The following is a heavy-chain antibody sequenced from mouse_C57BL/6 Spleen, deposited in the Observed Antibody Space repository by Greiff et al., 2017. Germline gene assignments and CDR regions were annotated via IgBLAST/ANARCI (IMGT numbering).Heavy chain of an antibody. Sequence: QVQLQQPGAELVKPGASVKLSCKASGYTFTSYWMHWVKQRPGQGLGWIGMIHPNSGSTNYNEKFKSKATLTVDKSSSTAYMQLSSLTSEDSAVYYCARSGRDAMDDWGQGTSGTVSS. V-gene: IGHV1-64*01. CDR3: ARSGRDAMDD. CDR1: GYTFTSYW. J-gene: IGHJ4*01. CDR2: IHPNSGST. D-gene: IGHD4-1*01.